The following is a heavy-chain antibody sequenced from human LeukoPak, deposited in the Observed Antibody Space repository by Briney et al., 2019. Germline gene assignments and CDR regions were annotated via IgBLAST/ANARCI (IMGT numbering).Heavy chain of an antibody. CDR2: IRSKAYGGTT. V-gene: IGHV3-49*04. D-gene: IGHD5-18*01. CDR3: SRGPIQLWIHNGMDV. CDR1: GFTFGDHA. Sequence: GGSLRLSCRAYGFTFGDHAMSWVHQAPGKGLEWVGFIRSKAYGGTTEYAASVKGRFTISRDDSISVAYLHMNSLITDDTASYYCSRGPIQLWIHNGMDVWGQGTSVTVSS. J-gene: IGHJ6*02.